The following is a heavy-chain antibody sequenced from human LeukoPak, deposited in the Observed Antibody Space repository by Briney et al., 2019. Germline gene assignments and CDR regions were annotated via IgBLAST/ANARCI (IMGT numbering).Heavy chain of an antibody. V-gene: IGHV4-4*07. CDR3: ARGGTYGSGRNQHTTLDY. D-gene: IGHD3-10*01. Sequence: SETLSLTCTVSGGSISNDYWSWIRQAAGKELEWIGRIYGRGSTNYNPSLKSRVTMSLDKSKQQFSLNLNSVTAADTAVYYCARGGTYGSGRNQHTTLDYWGQGILVTVSS. CDR2: IYGRGST. J-gene: IGHJ4*02. CDR1: GGSISNDY.